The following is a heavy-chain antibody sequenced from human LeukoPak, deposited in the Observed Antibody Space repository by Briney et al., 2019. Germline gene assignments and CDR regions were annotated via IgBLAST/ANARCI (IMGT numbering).Heavy chain of an antibody. J-gene: IGHJ4*02. CDR1: GFTVSTNC. V-gene: IGHV3-53*04. Sequence: GGSLRLSCAASGFTVSTNCMTWVRQAPGKGLEWVSTIYSGGTTYYADSVMGRFTISRHNSRNTLYLQMNSLRAEDTAVYYCARGHTVMAYYLDLWGQGTLVTVS. CDR2: IYSGGTT. D-gene: IGHD5-18*01. CDR3: ARGHTVMAYYLDL.